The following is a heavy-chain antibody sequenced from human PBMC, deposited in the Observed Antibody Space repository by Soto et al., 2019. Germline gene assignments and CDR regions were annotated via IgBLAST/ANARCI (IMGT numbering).Heavy chain of an antibody. D-gene: IGHD2-15*01. CDR1: GNRFSTYG. J-gene: IGHJ6*02. Sequence: ASVKVSCKASGNRFSTYGITWVRQAPGRGLEWMGWTNFYSANTKYAQKFQGRVTMTTDTSTSTVYMELRSLRSDDTAIYYCAQGTVYCSANSCYTSGHYGMDVWGQGTSVTVSS. V-gene: IGHV1-18*04. CDR3: AQGTVYCSANSCYTSGHYGMDV. CDR2: TNFYSANT.